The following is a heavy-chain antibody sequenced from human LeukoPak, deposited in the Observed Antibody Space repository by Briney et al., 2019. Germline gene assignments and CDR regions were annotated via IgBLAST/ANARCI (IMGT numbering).Heavy chain of an antibody. Sequence: GGSLRLSCAASGFTFSSYWMHWVRQARGKGLGLVSPVNSEGRSTTYADSVKGRFTSSRDNAKNTLYLQMNSLRAEDTAVYYCGRGSTQYSSGWYGLDYWGQGTLVTVSS. CDR2: VNSEGRST. D-gene: IGHD6-19*01. J-gene: IGHJ4*02. V-gene: IGHV3-74*01. CDR3: GRGSTQYSSGWYGLDY. CDR1: GFTFSSYW.